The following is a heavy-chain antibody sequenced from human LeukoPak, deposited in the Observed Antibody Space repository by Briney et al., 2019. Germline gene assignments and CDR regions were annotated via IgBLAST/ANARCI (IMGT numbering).Heavy chain of an antibody. CDR3: VRQYYYQISGYFYSTFDY. CDR1: GDSVSSNSAA. D-gene: IGHD3-22*01. CDR2: TYYRSKWYN. V-gene: IGHV6-1*01. Sequence: SQTLSLTCAMSGDSVSSNSAAWNWIRQSPSSGLEWLGRTYYRSKWYNDYAVSVKSRITVNPDTSKNQFSLRLNSVTPEDTAVYYCVRQYYYQISGYFYSTFDYWGQGTLVTVSS. J-gene: IGHJ4*02.